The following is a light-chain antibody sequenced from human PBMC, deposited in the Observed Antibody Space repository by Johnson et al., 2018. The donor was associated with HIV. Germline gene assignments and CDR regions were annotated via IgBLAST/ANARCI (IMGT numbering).Light chain of an antibody. Sequence: QAVLTQPPSMSAAPGQRVTISCSGSSSNIGNNYVSWYQQVPGAAPKLLIYDNNRRPSGIPDRFSGSKSDTSATLGITGLQTGDEADYYCGTWGGVFGTGTKLFVL. CDR1: SSNIGNNY. CDR3: GTWGGV. J-gene: IGLJ1*01. CDR2: DNN. V-gene: IGLV1-51*01.